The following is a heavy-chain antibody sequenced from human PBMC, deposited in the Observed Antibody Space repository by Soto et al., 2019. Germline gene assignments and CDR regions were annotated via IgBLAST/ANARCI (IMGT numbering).Heavy chain of an antibody. CDR1: GFTFSNYW. D-gene: IGHD6-19*01. J-gene: IGHJ4*02. Sequence: GGSLRLSCVASGFTFSNYWMHWVRQAPGKGLVWVSRINSDGSSTSYADSVKGRFTISRDNPKNTLYLQMNSLGAEDTAVYYWARAPYSSGINYFDYWGQGTLVTVSS. V-gene: IGHV3-74*01. CDR2: INSDGSST. CDR3: ARAPYSSGINYFDY.